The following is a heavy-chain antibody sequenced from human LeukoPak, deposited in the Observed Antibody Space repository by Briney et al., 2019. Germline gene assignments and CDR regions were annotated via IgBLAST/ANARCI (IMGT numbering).Heavy chain of an antibody. CDR3: ARIGYVSSSLDY. Sequence: GGSLTLSCTASGFTFSTYWMSWVRQAPGKGLEWVANIKEDGRTKYYLDSVKGRFTISRDNPKNSLYLEMDSLRADDTAVYFCARIGYVSSSLDYWGQGTLVTVSS. D-gene: IGHD6-6*01. V-gene: IGHV3-7*05. CDR2: IKEDGRTK. CDR1: GFTFSTYW. J-gene: IGHJ4*02.